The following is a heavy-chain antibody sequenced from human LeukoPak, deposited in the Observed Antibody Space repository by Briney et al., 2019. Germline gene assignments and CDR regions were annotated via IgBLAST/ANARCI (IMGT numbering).Heavy chain of an antibody. D-gene: IGHD1-26*01. J-gene: IGHJ3*02. CDR3: AREQEWELLGEAFDI. Sequence: ASVKVSCKASGYTFTSYAMHWVRQAPGQRLEWMGWINAGNSNTKYSQKFQGSVTITRDTSASTAYMELSSLRSEDTAVYYCAREQEWELLGEAFDIWGQGTMVTVSS. V-gene: IGHV1-3*01. CDR1: GYTFTSYA. CDR2: INAGNSNT.